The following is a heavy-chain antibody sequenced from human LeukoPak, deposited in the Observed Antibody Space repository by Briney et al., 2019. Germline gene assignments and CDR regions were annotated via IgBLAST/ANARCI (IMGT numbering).Heavy chain of an antibody. CDR2: ISAYNGNT. J-gene: IGHJ6*02. CDR3: ARGQYYYDSSGLMNGMDV. CDR1: GYTFTSYG. D-gene: IGHD3-22*01. Sequence: PEASVKVSCKASGYTFTSYGISWVRQAPGQGLEWMGWISAYNGNTNYAQKLQGRVTMTTDTSTSTAYMELRSLRSDDTAVYYCARGQYYYDSSGLMNGMDVWGQGTTVTVSS. V-gene: IGHV1-18*01.